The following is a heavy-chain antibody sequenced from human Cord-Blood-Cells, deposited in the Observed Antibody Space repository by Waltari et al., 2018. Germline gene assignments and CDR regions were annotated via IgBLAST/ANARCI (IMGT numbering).Heavy chain of an antibody. Sequence: QVQLVESGGGVVQPGRSLRLSCAASGFTFSSYAMPWVRTAPGKGLGWVAVISYDGSNKYYADSVKGRFTISRDNSKNTLYLQMNSLRAEDTAVYYCAREGYSGYDYAFDIWGQGTMVTVSS. J-gene: IGHJ3*02. D-gene: IGHD5-12*01. CDR3: AREGYSGYDYAFDI. V-gene: IGHV3-30-3*01. CDR2: ISYDGSNK. CDR1: GFTFSSYA.